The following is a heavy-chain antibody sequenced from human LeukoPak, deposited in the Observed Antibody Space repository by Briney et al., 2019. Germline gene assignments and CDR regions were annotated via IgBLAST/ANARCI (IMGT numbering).Heavy chain of an antibody. CDR3: VRVRKGYYYYMDV. Sequence: SETLSLTCTVSGGSISSSSYYWGWIRQPAGKGLEWIGRINTSGSTNYNPSLKSRVTMSVDTSKNQFSLKLSSVTAADTAVYYCVRVRKGYYYYMDVWGKGTTVTVSS. V-gene: IGHV4-61*02. CDR1: GGSISSSSYY. J-gene: IGHJ6*03. D-gene: IGHD1-14*01. CDR2: INTSGST.